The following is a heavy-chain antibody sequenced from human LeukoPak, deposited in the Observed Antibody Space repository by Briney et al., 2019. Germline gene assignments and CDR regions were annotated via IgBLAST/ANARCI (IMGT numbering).Heavy chain of an antibody. J-gene: IGHJ4*02. CDR2: INPNSGGT. V-gene: IGHV1-2*02. D-gene: IGHD5-24*01. Sequence: ASVKVSCKASGGTFSSYAISWVRQAPGQGLEWMGWINPNSGGTNYAQKFQGRVTMTRDTSISTADMELSRLRSDDTAVYYCARSKGDGYSFDYWGQGTLVTVSS. CDR3: ARSKGDGYSFDY. CDR1: GGTFSSYA.